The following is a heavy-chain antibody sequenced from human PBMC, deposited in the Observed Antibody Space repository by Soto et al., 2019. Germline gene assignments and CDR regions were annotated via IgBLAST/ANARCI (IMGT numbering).Heavy chain of an antibody. CDR1: GFTFSSYS. Sequence: PGGSLRLSCVASGFTFSSYSMNWVRQAPGKGLEWVSYISSSSSTIYYADSVKGRFTISRDNAKNSLYLQMNSLRAEDTAVYYCARDSVAAAVVRWFDPWGQGTLVTVSS. V-gene: IGHV3-48*01. J-gene: IGHJ5*02. CDR2: ISSSSSTI. CDR3: ARDSVAAAVVRWFDP. D-gene: IGHD6-13*01.